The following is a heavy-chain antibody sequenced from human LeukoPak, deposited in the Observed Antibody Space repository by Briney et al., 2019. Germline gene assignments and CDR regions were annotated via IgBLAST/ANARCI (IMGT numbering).Heavy chain of an antibody. CDR1: GFTFSSYA. D-gene: IGHD3-22*01. CDR3: EKSRCYYYDSSNYPNWFDP. J-gene: IGHJ5*02. V-gene: IGHV3-23*01. CDR2: ISGSGGST. Sequence: GGSLRLSCAASGFTFSSYAMSWVRQAPGKGLEWFSAISGSGGSTYYTDSVKGRFTISRDNSKNTLYLQMNSLRAEDTAVYYCEKSRCYYYDSSNYPNWFDPWGQGTLVTVSS.